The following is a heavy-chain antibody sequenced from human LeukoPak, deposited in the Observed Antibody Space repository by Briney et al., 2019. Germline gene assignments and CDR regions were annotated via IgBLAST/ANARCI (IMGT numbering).Heavy chain of an antibody. V-gene: IGHV3-23*01. D-gene: IGHD1-26*01. CDR2: ISGIGYST. J-gene: IGHJ4*02. CDR3: VKNSGIWSF. CDR1: GFTFSSYA. Sequence: SGGSLRLSCAASGFTFSSYAMSWVRQAPGKGLEWVSGISGIGYSTYYADSVKGRFTISRDNSKNMLYLQMTSLRVEDTATYYCVKNSGIWSFWGRGTLAAVSS.